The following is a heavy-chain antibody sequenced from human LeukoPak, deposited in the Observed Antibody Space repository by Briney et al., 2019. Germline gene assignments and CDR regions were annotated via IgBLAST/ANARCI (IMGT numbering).Heavy chain of an antibody. J-gene: IGHJ3*01. D-gene: IGHD2/OR15-2a*01. V-gene: IGHV4-59*01. CDR2: IYDTAAT. Sequence: PSETLSLTCTVSGGSIRNYYWNWIRQPPGKGLEWIGYIYDTAATNYNPSLKSRVTISVETSENQFSLNLRSVTAADTAVYYCARFLVPDAFDVCGQGTVVTVSS. CDR3: ARFLVPDAFDV. CDR1: GGSIRNYY.